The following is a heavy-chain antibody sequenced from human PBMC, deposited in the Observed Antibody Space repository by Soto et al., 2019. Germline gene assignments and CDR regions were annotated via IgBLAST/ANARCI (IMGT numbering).Heavy chain of an antibody. CDR1: GGSVNNGNYY. Sequence: QVQLQESGPGLVKTSETLTLTCTVSGGSVNNGNYYWSWIRQPPGKGLEWIGHIYYSGSTNYNPSLKSRVIISIDTSKKQFSLKLSSVTAADTAVYLCARDPGVGLSARWFDPWGQGALVTVSS. CDR3: ARDPGVGLSARWFDP. V-gene: IGHV4-61*01. CDR2: IYYSGST. D-gene: IGHD2-8*01. J-gene: IGHJ5*02.